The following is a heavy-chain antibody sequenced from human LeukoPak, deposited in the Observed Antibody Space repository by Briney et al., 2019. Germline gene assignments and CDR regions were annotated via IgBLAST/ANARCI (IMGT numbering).Heavy chain of an antibody. D-gene: IGHD3-16*01. CDR1: GYSFTAYY. Sequence: ASVKVSCKASGYSFTAYYIHWVRQAPGQGLEWMGWINPSSGGVHFAQEFQSRVTMPSDTSSRTAFMELSRLRSDDTAVYYCARGGLDVMRSGLWKPLEYWGQGTLVTVSS. J-gene: IGHJ4*02. V-gene: IGHV1-2*02. CDR3: ARGGLDVMRSGLWKPLEY. CDR2: INPSSGGV.